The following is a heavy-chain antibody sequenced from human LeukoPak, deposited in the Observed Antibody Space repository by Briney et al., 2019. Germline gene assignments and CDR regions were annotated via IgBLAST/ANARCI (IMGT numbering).Heavy chain of an antibody. CDR3: ARGGPYYYDSSGYLVDY. CDR2: INTNTGNP. J-gene: IGHJ4*02. D-gene: IGHD3-22*01. Sequence: ASVKVSCKASGYTFTSHAMNWVRQAPGQGLEWMGWINTNTGNPAYAQGFTGRFVFSLDTSVSTAYLQISSLKAEDTAVYYCARGGPYYYDSSGYLVDYWGQGTLVTVSS. V-gene: IGHV7-4-1*02. CDR1: GYTFTSHA.